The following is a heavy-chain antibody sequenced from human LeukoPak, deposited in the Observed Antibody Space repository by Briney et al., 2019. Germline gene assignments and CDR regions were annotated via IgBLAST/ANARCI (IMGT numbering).Heavy chain of an antibody. CDR1: GYTFTGYY. CDR3: ARASFWESPINWFAP. CDR2: INPSSGRT. Sequence: ASVKVSCKASGYTFTGYYMHWVRQAPGQGLEWMGWINPSSGRTNYAQNFQGRVTMTRDRSISTAYMELNRLTSDDTAVYYCARASFWESPINWFAPWGQGTLVTVSS. V-gene: IGHV1-2*02. J-gene: IGHJ5*02. D-gene: IGHD3-16*01.